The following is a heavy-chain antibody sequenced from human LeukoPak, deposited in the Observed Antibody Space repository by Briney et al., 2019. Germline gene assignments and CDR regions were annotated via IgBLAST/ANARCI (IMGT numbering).Heavy chain of an antibody. V-gene: IGHV4-31*03. Sequence: SETLSLTCTVSGGSISSGGYYWSWIRQHPGKGLEWIGYIYYSGSTYYNPSLKSRVTISVDTSKNQFSLKLSSVTAADTAVYYCAKDFIAISEWEPLGYWGQGTLVTVSS. J-gene: IGHJ4*02. D-gene: IGHD1-26*01. CDR3: AKDFIAISEWEPLGY. CDR2: IYYSGST. CDR1: GGSISSGGYY.